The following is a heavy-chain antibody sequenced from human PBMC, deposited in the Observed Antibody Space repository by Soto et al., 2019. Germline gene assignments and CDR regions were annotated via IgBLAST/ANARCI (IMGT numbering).Heavy chain of an antibody. CDR1: GGSISSYY. V-gene: IGHV4-59*01. Sequence: SETLSLTCTVSGGSISSYYWSWIRQPPGKGLEWIGYIYYSGSTNYNPSLKSRVTISVDTSKNQFSLKLSSVTAADTAVYYCARAPVTIFGELYWFDHWGQGTLVTVSS. CDR2: IYYSGST. J-gene: IGHJ5*02. CDR3: ARAPVTIFGELYWFDH. D-gene: IGHD3-3*01.